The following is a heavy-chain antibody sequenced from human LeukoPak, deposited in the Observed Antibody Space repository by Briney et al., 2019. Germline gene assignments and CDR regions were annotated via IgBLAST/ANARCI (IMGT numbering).Heavy chain of an antibody. CDR1: GGTFSSYT. CDR3: ARESGYCSSTSCYTGIWFDP. CDR2: IIPILGIA. Sequence: GASVKVSCKASGGTFSSYTISWMRQAPGQGLEWMGRIIPILGIANYAQKFQGRVTITADKSTSTAYMELSSLRSEDTAVYYCARESGYCSSTSCYTGIWFDPWGQGTLVTVSS. V-gene: IGHV1-69*04. D-gene: IGHD2-2*02. J-gene: IGHJ5*02.